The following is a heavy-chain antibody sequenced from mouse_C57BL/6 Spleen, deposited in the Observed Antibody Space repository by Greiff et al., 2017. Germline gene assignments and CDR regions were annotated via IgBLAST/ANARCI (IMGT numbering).Heavy chain of an antibody. CDR3: ARKATTDDAMDY. CDR1: GFSLTSYG. CDR2: IWSGGST. Sequence: VQLQQSGPGLVQPSQSLSITCTVSGFSLTSYGVHWVRQSPGKGLEWLGVIWSGGSTDYNAAFISRLSISKDNSKSQVFFKMNSLQADDTAIYYCARKATTDDAMDYWGQGTSVTVSS. J-gene: IGHJ4*01. D-gene: IGHD1-2*01. V-gene: IGHV2-2*01.